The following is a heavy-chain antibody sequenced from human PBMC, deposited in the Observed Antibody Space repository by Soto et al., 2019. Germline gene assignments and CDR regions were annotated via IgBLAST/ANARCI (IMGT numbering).Heavy chain of an antibody. D-gene: IGHD2-15*01. CDR3: ATLWSPVVVVAEAPKEIDY. CDR1: GFTFSSYA. Sequence: GGSLRLSCAASGFTFSSYAMSWVRQAPGKGLEWVSAISGSGGSTYYADSVKGRFTISRDNSKKTLYLQMNSLRAEDTAVYYCATLWSPVVVVAEAPKEIDYWGQGTLVTVSS. V-gene: IGHV3-23*01. J-gene: IGHJ4*02. CDR2: ISGSGGST.